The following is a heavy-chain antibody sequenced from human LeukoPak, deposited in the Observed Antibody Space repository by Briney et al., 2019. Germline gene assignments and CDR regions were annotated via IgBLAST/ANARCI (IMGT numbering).Heavy chain of an antibody. J-gene: IGHJ4*02. CDR3: ANSGNGYTPLDFVY. CDR1: GFTVSTNY. Sequence: PGGSLRLSCAASGFTVSTNYMSWVRQAPGKGLEWVSIIYGGGDTFYTDSVKGRFTVSRDSSKNTLLLQMNSLRPEDTAVYYCANSGNGYTPLDFVYWGQGTLVTVSS. V-gene: IGHV3-66*01. D-gene: IGHD3-22*01. CDR2: IYGGGDT.